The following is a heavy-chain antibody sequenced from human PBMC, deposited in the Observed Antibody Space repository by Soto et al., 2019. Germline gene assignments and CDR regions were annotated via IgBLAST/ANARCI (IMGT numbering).Heavy chain of an antibody. CDR2: INHSGST. D-gene: IGHD6-13*01. CDR1: GGSFSGYY. Sequence: PSETLSLTCAVYGGSFSGYYWSWIRQPPGKGLEWIGEINHSGSTNYNPSLKSRVTISVDTSKNQFSLKLSSVTAADTAVYYCRRVPKRGPQLARTFDYWGQGTLVTVSS. J-gene: IGHJ4*02. CDR3: RRVPKRGPQLARTFDY. V-gene: IGHV4-34*01.